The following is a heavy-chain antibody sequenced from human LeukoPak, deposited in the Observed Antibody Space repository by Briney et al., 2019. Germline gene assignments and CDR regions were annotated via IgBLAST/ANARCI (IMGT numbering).Heavy chain of an antibody. CDR2: IWYDGSKQ. J-gene: IGHJ5*02. D-gene: IGHD6-19*01. CDR1: GFTFSSYG. Sequence: PGGSLRLSCAASGFTFSSYGMHLVRQAPGKGLEWVALIWYDGSKQYYADSVKGRFTISRDNSKNTLHLQMNSLRAEDTAVFYCVRLIGWSRFDPWGQGALVTVSS. CDR3: VRLIGWSRFDP. V-gene: IGHV3-33*01.